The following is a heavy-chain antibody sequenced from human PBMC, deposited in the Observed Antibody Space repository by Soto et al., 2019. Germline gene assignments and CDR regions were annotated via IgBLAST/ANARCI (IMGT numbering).Heavy chain of an antibody. D-gene: IGHD2-2*02. J-gene: IGHJ4*02. CDR1: GYTFTGYY. V-gene: IGHV1-2*04. CDR2: INPNSGGT. Sequence: GPSVKVSCKASGYTFTGYYMHWVRQAPGQGLEWMGWINPNSGGTNYAQKFQGWVTMTRDTSISTAYMELSRLRSDDTAVYYCARAGVLGYCSSTSCYTSSEFDYWGQGTLVTVSS. CDR3: ARAGVLGYCSSTSCYTSSEFDY.